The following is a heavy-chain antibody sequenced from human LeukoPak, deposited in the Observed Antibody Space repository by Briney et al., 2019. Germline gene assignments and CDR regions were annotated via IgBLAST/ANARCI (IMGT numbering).Heavy chain of an antibody. CDR3: ARDLEGDIVADLGY. D-gene: IGHD5-12*01. CDR2: ITPVFGTA. J-gene: IGHJ4*02. CDR1: GGTFSSYA. Sequence: SVKVSCKASGGTFSSYAISWVRQAPGQGLEWMGGITPVFGTAKYAQKFQGRVTITADTSTSTAYMELSSLRSDDTAVYYCARDLEGDIVADLGYWGQGTLVTVSS. V-gene: IGHV1-69*06.